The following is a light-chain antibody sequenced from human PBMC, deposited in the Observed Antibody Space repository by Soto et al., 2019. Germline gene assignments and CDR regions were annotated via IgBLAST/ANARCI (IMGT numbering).Light chain of an antibody. V-gene: IGLV1-40*01. J-gene: IGLJ3*02. Sequence: QPVLTQPPSVSGAPGQRVTISCTGSSSNIGAGYDVHWYQQLPGTAPKLLIYGHNNRPSGVPDRFSGSKSGTSASLAITGLQAEDEADYYCQSYDSSLSGARVFGGGTQLTVL. CDR1: SSNIGAGYD. CDR2: GHN. CDR3: QSYDSSLSGARV.